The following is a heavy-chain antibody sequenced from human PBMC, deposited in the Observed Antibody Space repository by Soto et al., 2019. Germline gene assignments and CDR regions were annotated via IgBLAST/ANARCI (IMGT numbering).Heavy chain of an antibody. D-gene: IGHD5-12*01. CDR1: GYSFTSYW. J-gene: IGHJ5*02. CDR2: IDPSDSYT. Sequence: GESLKISCKGSGYSFTSYWISWVRQMPGKGLEWMGRIDPSDSYTRYSPSFQGQVTISADKSISTAYLQWGSLKASDTAMYYCARGRLRWLQFNYWFDPWGQGTLVTVSS. CDR3: ARGRLRWLQFNYWFDP. V-gene: IGHV5-10-1*04.